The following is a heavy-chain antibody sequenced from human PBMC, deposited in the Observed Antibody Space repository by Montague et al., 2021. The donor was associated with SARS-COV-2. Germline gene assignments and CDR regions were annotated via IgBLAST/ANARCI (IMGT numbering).Heavy chain of an antibody. CDR1: GGSLSSSSYY. Sequence: SETLSLTCTVSGGSLSSSSYYWGWIRQPPGKGLEWVGSFFYSGSTYYNPSLKSRVTISVDTSKNQFSLKPSSVTAADTAVYYCARPQQQLAFDYWGQGTLVTVSS. CDR3: ARPQQQLAFDY. CDR2: FFYSGST. J-gene: IGHJ4*02. V-gene: IGHV4-39*01. D-gene: IGHD6-13*01.